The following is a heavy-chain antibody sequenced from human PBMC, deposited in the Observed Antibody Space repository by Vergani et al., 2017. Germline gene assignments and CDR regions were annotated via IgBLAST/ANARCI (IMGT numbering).Heavy chain of an antibody. J-gene: IGHJ6*03. Sequence: QVQLHQSGPGLVKPSQTLSLTCAISGDRVSNKSAGWNWIRQSPSRGLEWLGRTYFMSEWYNDYAASVKSRMTINSDTSKNLFSLQLQSLTPEDTAVYYFAREDISLTVEGANYMDIWGKGTTVTVSS. CDR2: TYFMSEWYN. CDR3: AREDISLTVEGANYMDI. V-gene: IGHV6-1*01. D-gene: IGHD3-22*01. CDR1: GDRVSNKSAG.